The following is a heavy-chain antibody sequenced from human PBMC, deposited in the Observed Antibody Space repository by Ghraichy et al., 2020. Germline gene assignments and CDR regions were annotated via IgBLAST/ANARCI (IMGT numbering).Heavy chain of an antibody. CDR1: GFTVSSTY. J-gene: IGHJ5*02. V-gene: IGHV3-53*01. D-gene: IGHD3-22*01. Sequence: LSLTCAASGFTVSSTYMTWVRQAPGKGLEWVSVIYSGGSTYYADSVRGRFSISRDNSKNTLHLQLTSLRAEDTAVYYCVRGDSSGYSHWFDPWGQGTLVTVSS. CDR3: VRGDSSGYSHWFDP. CDR2: IYSGGST.